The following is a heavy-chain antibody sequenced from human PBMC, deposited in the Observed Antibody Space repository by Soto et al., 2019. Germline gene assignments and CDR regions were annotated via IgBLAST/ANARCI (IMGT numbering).Heavy chain of an antibody. V-gene: IGHV4-4*07. J-gene: IGHJ6*02. CDR3: ARGVMITFGGVIAEEGYYYYGMDV. D-gene: IGHD3-16*02. Sequence: PSETLSLTCTVPGGSISSYYWSWIRQPAGKGLEWIGRIYTSGSTNYNPSLKSRVTMSVDTSKNQFSLKLSSVTAADTAVYYCARGVMITFGGVIAEEGYYYYGMDVWGQGTTVTAP. CDR1: GGSISSYY. CDR2: IYTSGST.